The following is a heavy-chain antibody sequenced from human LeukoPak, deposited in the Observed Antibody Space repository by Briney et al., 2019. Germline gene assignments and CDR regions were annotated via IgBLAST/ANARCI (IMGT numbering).Heavy chain of an antibody. J-gene: IGHJ6*03. Sequence: GGSLRLSCAASGFSFSTYAMTWVRQAPGKGLEWVSVISGRGDSTYYADSVRGRFSISRDNSKNTVYLQMNSLSAGDTALYYCANDRGVTIDYYYYYMDVWGKGTTVTVSS. V-gene: IGHV3-23*01. CDR2: ISGRGDST. CDR1: GFSFSTYA. D-gene: IGHD4-17*01. CDR3: ANDRGVTIDYYYYYMDV.